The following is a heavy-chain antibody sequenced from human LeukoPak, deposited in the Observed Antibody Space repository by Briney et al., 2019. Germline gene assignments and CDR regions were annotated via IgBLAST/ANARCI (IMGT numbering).Heavy chain of an antibody. Sequence: PGGSLRLSCAASGFTFSSYVMSWVRQAPGKGLEWVSGIGVRGDDTYYADSVKGRFIISRDNSKNTMYLQMNSLRAEDTGVYYCAKDSGWIQFIDWGQGTPVTVSS. CDR3: AKDSGWIQFID. CDR1: GFTFSSYV. J-gene: IGHJ4*02. CDR2: IGVRGDDT. D-gene: IGHD5-24*01. V-gene: IGHV3-23*01.